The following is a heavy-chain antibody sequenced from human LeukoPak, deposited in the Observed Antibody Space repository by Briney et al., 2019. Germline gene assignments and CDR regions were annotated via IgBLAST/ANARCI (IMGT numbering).Heavy chain of an antibody. CDR1: GGTFSSYA. D-gene: IGHD3-10*01. CDR2: IIPIFGTA. CDR3: ARLGELSTFSFDY. Sequence: SVKVSCKASGGTFSSYAISWVRQAPGQGLEWMGGIIPIFGTANYAQKFQGRVTITADESTSTAYMELSSLRSEDTAMYYCARLGELSTFSFDYWGQGTLDTVSS. V-gene: IGHV1-69*13. J-gene: IGHJ4*02.